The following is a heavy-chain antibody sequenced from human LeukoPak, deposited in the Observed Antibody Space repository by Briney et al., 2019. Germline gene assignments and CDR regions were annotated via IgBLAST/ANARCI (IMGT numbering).Heavy chain of an antibody. J-gene: IGHJ4*02. CDR2: IYTSGRT. Sequence: PSETLSLTCTVSGGSISSGSYFRSWIRQPAGEGLEWIGRIYTSGRTDYNPSLKSRVTISVDKSKNQFSLKLTSVTAADTAVYYCARDQGLYYFDYWGQGTLVTVSS. CDR1: GGSISSGSYF. CDR3: ARDQGLYYFDY. V-gene: IGHV4-61*02.